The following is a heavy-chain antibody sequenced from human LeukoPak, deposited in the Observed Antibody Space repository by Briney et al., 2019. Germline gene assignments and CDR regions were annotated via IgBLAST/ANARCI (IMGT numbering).Heavy chain of an antibody. CDR1: GFTVSSNY. J-gene: IGHJ4*02. D-gene: IGHD3-10*01. CDR2: IYSGGST. V-gene: IGHV3-53*04. Sequence: GGSLRLSCAASGFTVSSNYMSWVRQAPGKGLEWVSVIYSGGSTYYADSVKGRFTISRHNSKNTLYLQMNSLRAEDTAVYYCAKDREMATPGGFFDYWGQGTLVTVSS. CDR3: AKDREMATPGGFFDY.